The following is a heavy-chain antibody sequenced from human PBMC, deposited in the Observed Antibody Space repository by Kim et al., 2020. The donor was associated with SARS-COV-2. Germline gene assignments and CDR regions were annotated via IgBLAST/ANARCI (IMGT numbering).Heavy chain of an antibody. J-gene: IGHJ4*02. V-gene: IGHV1-18*01. CDR2: ISAYNGNT. CDR3: ARDLYDILTGYYPDY. D-gene: IGHD3-9*01. Sequence: ASVKVSCKASGYTFTSYGISWVRQAPGQGLEWMVWISAYNGNTNYAQKLQGRVTMTTDTSTSTAYMELRSLRSDDTAVYYCARDLYDILTGYYPDYWGQGTLVTVSS. CDR1: GYTFTSYG.